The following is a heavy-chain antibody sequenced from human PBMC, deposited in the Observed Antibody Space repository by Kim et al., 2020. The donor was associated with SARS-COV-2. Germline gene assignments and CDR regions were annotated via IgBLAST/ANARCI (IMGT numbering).Heavy chain of an antibody. CDR2: IYYSGST. Sequence: SETLSLTCTVSGGSISSNNYYWGWIRQPPGKGLEWIGSIYYSGSTYYSPSLKSRVTISVDTSKNQFSLKLSSVTAADTAVYYCARRFGYYEPFDYWGQGTLVTVSS. CDR3: ARRFGYYEPFDY. CDR1: GGSISSNNYY. V-gene: IGHV4-39*07. J-gene: IGHJ4*02. D-gene: IGHD3-22*01.